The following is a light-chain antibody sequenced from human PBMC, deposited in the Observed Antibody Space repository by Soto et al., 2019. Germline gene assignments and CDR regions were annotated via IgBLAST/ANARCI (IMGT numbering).Light chain of an antibody. CDR2: DAS. CDR1: QAIRND. CDR3: QQRSNWPPIA. Sequence: DIQRTQCLSSVAASVGDRVTITWRASQAIRNDLAWYQQKPGRAPKLLIYDASNLETGVPSRFSGSGSGADFTLTISSLVPEDSAVYYCQQRSNWPPIAFGQGTRMDIK. V-gene: IGKV1-17*01. J-gene: IGKJ5*01.